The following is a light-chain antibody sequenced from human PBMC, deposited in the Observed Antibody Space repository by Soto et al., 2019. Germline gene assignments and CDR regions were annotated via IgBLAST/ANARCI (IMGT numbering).Light chain of an antibody. CDR3: ATWDDSLNGVV. Sequence: QSVLTQAPAASVTPGQTVTISCSGSSSNIGSNSVNWYQQIPGTAPKLLIYGNNQRPSGVPDRFSGSKSGTSASLAISGLQSEDEADYYCATWDDSLNGVVFGGGTQLTVL. V-gene: IGLV1-44*01. CDR1: SSNIGSNS. J-gene: IGLJ3*02. CDR2: GNN.